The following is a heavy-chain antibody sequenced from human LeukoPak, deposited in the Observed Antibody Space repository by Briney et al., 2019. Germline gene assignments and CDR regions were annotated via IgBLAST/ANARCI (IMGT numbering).Heavy chain of an antibody. CDR2: ISWNSGSI. J-gene: IGHJ4*02. Sequence: PGGSLRLSCAASGFTFDDYAMHWVRQAPGKGLEWVSGISWNSGSIGYADSVKGRFTISRDNAKNSLYLQMNSLRAGDTALYYCAKEGGLYFDYWGQGTLVTVSS. CDR1: GFTFDDYA. CDR3: AKEGGLYFDY. V-gene: IGHV3-9*01.